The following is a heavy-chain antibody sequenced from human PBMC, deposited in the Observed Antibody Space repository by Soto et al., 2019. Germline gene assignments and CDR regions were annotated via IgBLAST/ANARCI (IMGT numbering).Heavy chain of an antibody. V-gene: IGHV3-23*01. CDR2: ISGSGGST. D-gene: IGHD2-2*03. Sequence: EVQLLESGGGLVQPGGSLRLSCAASGFTFSSYAMSWVRQAPGKGLEWVSAISGSGGSTYYADSVKGRFTISRDNSKNPLYLQMNSLRAEDTAVYYCAKDWDGYCSSTSCQEDYWGQGTLVTVSS. CDR1: GFTFSSYA. J-gene: IGHJ4*02. CDR3: AKDWDGYCSSTSCQEDY.